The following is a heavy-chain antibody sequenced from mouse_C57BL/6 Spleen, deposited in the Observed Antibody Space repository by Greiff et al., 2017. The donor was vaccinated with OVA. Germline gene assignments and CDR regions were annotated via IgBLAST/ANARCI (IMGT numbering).Heavy chain of an antibody. V-gene: IGHV1-26*01. J-gene: IGHJ2*01. D-gene: IGHD1-2*01. CDR2: IHPKNGGT. Sequence: VQLPQSGAELVKPGASVKLSCKASGYTFTDYFMNWVKQRPGQGLEWIGKIHPKNGGTNSNKKFKGKATLTVDKSSSTAYMELRSLTSEDSAVYYCARWGITTAFDYWGQGTTLTVSS. CDR1: GYTFTDYF. CDR3: ARWGITTAFDY.